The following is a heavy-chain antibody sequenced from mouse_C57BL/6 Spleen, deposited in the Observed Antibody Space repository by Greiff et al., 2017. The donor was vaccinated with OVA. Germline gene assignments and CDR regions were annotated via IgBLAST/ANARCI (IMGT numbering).Heavy chain of an antibody. J-gene: IGHJ4*01. CDR1: GFSLTRYG. CDR2: IWRGGST. V-gene: IGHV2-5*01. Sequence: QVQLQQSGPGLVQPSQSLSITCTVSGFSLTRYGVHWVRQSPGQGLEWLGVIWRGGSTDYNAAFMSRLSINKDNSKSQGFFKMNSLQADDTAIYYCSRNSPFYYAMEDWGQGTSVTGSS. CDR3: SRNSPFYYAMED.